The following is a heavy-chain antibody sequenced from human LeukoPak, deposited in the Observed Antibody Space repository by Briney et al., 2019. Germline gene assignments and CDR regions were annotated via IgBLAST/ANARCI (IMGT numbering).Heavy chain of an antibody. CDR2: IWYDGSNK. CDR1: GFTFSSYG. J-gene: IGHJ4*02. CDR3: AREVTPGVGLDY. V-gene: IGHV3-33*01. Sequence: GRSLRLSCAASGFTFSSYGMHWVRQAPGKGLEWVAVIWYDGSNKYYADSVKGRFTISRDNSKNTLYLQMNSLRAEDTAVYYCAREVTPGVGLDYWGQGPLVTVSS. D-gene: IGHD5-18*01.